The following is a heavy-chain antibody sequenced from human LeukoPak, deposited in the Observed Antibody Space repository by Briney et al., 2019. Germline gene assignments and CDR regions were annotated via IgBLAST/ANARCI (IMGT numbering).Heavy chain of an antibody. Sequence: ASVKLSCNASGYTFTGYYIHWVRQAPGQGLEWMGWINPNINGTNYAQKFQGRFTMTRDTSISTAYMELSRLRSDDTAVYYCARDDGSLGRIDYWGQGTLVTVSS. CDR3: ARDDGSLGRIDY. CDR2: INPNINGT. CDR1: GYTFTGYY. V-gene: IGHV1-2*02. J-gene: IGHJ4*02. D-gene: IGHD1-26*01.